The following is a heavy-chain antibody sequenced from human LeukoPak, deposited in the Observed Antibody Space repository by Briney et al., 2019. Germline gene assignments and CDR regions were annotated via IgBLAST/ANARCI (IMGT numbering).Heavy chain of an antibody. J-gene: IGHJ6*03. CDR1: GYTFTDYY. D-gene: IGHD3-22*01. Sequence: ASVKVSCKASGYTFTDYYVHWVRQAPGQGLEWMGWINPNSGDTGYAQKFQGRVIMTSDTSISTAYMELRRLTSDDTAVYYCARGRYYDTSGPSWRDYYYMAVWGRGTTVTVSS. CDR2: INPNSGDT. CDR3: ARGRYYDTSGPSWRDYYYMAV. V-gene: IGHV1-2*02.